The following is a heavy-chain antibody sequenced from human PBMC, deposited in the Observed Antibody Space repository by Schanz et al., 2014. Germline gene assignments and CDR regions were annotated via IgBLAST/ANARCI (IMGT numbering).Heavy chain of an antibody. J-gene: IGHJ6*02. D-gene: IGHD6-13*01. V-gene: IGHV4-59*01. CDR1: GDSISGYY. CDR3: ARDPGYSGQYGLDV. CDR2: IYYSGST. Sequence: QLQESGPGLVKPSETLSLTCTVSGDSISGYYWNWIRQPPGKGLEWIAYIYYSGSTNYNPSLRGRVTISLDTSKNQFSLKLRSVTSADTAVYYCARDPGYSGQYGLDVWGQGTTVTVSS.